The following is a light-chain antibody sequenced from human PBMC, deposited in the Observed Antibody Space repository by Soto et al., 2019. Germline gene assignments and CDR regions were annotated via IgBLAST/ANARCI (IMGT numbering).Light chain of an antibody. Sequence: DIQLTQSPSFLSASVGDRAAITCRASLDIRTYLAWYQQKPGRAPKLLIYAASTLQSGVPSRFSGSGSGTEFTLTISSLQPEEFASYYCQQLDRYPFTFGGGTKVDIK. J-gene: IGKJ4*01. CDR1: LDIRTY. CDR2: AAS. CDR3: QQLDRYPFT. V-gene: IGKV1-9*01.